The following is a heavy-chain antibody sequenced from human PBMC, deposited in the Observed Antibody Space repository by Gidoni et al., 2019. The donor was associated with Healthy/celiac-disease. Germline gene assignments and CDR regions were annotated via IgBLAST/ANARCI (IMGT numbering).Heavy chain of an antibody. V-gene: IGHV5-51*01. J-gene: IGHJ3*02. CDR3: ARQARVGNAFDI. D-gene: IGHD5-18*01. Sequence: EVQLVQSGAEVKTPGESLKISCTGSGYSFTSYWIGWVRQMPVKGLEWMGIIYPGDPDTRYRPSFQGQVTIAADKSICTAYLQWSSLKASDTAMYYWARQARVGNAFDIWGQGTMGTVSS. CDR1: GYSFTSYW. CDR2: IYPGDPDT.